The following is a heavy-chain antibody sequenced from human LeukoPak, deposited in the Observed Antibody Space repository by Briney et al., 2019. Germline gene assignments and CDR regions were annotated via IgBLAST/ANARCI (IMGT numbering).Heavy chain of an antibody. CDR2: IYTSGST. V-gene: IGHV4-61*09. D-gene: IGHD2-15*01. CDR3: ARAVVVRNRRYYYYYYMDV. CDR1: GGSISSGSFC. Sequence: PSQTLSLTCTVSGGSISSGSFCWSWIRQPAGKGLEWIGHIYTSGSTNYNPSLKSRVTISVDTSKNQSSLKLSSVTAADTAVYYCARAVVVRNRRYYYYYYMDVWGKGTTVIVSS. J-gene: IGHJ6*03.